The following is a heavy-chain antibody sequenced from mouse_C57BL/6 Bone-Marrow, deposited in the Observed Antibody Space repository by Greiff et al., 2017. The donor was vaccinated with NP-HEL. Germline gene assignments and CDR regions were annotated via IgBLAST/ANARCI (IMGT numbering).Heavy chain of an antibody. V-gene: IGHV5-17*01. CDR2: ISSGSSTI. J-gene: IGHJ4*01. CDR1: GFTFSDYG. CDR3: ARRPEGGAMDY. Sequence: EVMLVESGGGLVKPGGSLKLSCAASGFTFSDYGMHWVRQAPEKGLEWVAYISSGSSTIYYADTVKGRFTISRDNAKNTLFLQMTSLRSEDTAMYYCARRPEGGAMDYWGQGTSVTVSS.